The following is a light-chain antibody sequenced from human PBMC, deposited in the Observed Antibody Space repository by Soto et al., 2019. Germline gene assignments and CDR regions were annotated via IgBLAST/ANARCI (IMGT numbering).Light chain of an antibody. CDR3: CSYADSSPVV. Sequence: QSALTQPASVSGSPGQSITISCTGTSSDVGSYNLVSWYQQHPGKAPKLMIYEGSKRPSGVSNRFSGSKSGNTASLTISGLQADDGADYYCCSYADSSPVVFGGGTKLTVL. CDR1: SSDVGSYNL. J-gene: IGLJ2*01. V-gene: IGLV2-23*01. CDR2: EGS.